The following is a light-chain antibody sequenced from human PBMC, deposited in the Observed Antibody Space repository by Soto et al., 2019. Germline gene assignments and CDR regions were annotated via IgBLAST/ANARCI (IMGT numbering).Light chain of an antibody. V-gene: IGKV1-5*03. CDR1: QSISSR. Sequence: DIPMTQSPSTLSASVGDRVTITCRASQSISSRLAWYQQKPGKVPKLLVYKASSLESRIPSRFSGSGSGTEFTLTISSLQPDDFATNYCQQYDSDSWTFGQGPKVEI. CDR3: QQYDSDSWT. J-gene: IGKJ1*01. CDR2: KAS.